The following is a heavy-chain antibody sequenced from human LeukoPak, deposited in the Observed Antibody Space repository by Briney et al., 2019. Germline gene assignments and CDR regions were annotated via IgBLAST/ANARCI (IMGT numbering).Heavy chain of an antibody. V-gene: IGHV1-69*13. D-gene: IGHD2-21*01. J-gene: IGHJ1*01. Sequence: SVKVSCKASGGTFSSYAISLVRQAPGQGLEWMGGITPMFGTAKYAQKFQGRVTITADESTSTAYMELSSLRSEDTAVYYCARDSSEFRSLIPHWGQGTLVTVSS. CDR2: ITPMFGTA. CDR3: ARDSSEFRSLIPH. CDR1: GGTFSSYA.